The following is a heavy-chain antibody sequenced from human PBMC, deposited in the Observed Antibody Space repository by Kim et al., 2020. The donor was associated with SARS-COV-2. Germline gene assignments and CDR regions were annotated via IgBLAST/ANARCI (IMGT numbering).Heavy chain of an antibody. CDR1: GFTFSSYS. J-gene: IGHJ3*02. CDR2: ISSSSSYI. D-gene: IGHD2-21*01. Sequence: GGSLRLSCAASGFTFSSYSMNWVRQAPGKGLEWVSSISSSSSYIYYADSVKGRFTISRDNAKNSLYLQMNSLRAEDTAVYYCAREGNVVVIAMGAFDIWGQGTMVTVSS. V-gene: IGHV3-21*01. CDR3: AREGNVVVIAMGAFDI.